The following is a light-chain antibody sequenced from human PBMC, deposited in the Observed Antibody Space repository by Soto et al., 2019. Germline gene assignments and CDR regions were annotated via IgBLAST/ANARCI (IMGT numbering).Light chain of an antibody. V-gene: IGLV2-14*01. CDR1: SSDIGGYKH. Sequence: QSALTQPASVSGSPGQSITISCTGTSSDIGGYKHVSWYQQHPGKAPKLMIYEVSNRPSGVSNRFSGSKSGNTASLTISGLQAEDEADYYRSSYTTSSTQVFGTGTKVTVL. CDR2: EVS. J-gene: IGLJ1*01. CDR3: SSYTTSSTQV.